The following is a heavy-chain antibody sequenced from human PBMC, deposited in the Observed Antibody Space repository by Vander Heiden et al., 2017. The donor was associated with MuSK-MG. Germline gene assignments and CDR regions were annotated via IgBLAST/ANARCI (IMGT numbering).Heavy chain of an antibody. CDR1: GGSFKGYY. CDR2: INHSGST. D-gene: IGHD3-22*01. Sequence: QVQLQQWDARRLKTSETLSLTCAVYGGSFKGYYWSWIRQPPGKGLEWIGEINHSGSTNYNPSLKSRVTISVDTSKNQFSLKLSSVTAADTAVYYCASHPIYYDSKPSGMDVWGQGTTVTVSS. CDR3: ASHPIYYDSKPSGMDV. V-gene: IGHV4-34*01. J-gene: IGHJ6*02.